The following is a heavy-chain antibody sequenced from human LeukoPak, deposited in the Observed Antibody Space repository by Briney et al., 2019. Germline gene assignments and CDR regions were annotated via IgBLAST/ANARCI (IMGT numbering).Heavy chain of an antibody. J-gene: IGHJ4*02. Sequence: PSETLSLTCAVSNYSISTSNWWGWIRQPPGKGLGWIGYIYYSGSTNYNPSLKSRVTMSVDTSKNQFSLRLRSVTALDTAVYYCARKIAAAGHFDYWGQGTPVTVSS. CDR2: IYYSGST. D-gene: IGHD6-13*01. V-gene: IGHV4-28*06. CDR3: ARKIAAAGHFDY. CDR1: NYSISTSNW.